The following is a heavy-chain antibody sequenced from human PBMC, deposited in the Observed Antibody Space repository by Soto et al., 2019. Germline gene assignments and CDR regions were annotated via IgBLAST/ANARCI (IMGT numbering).Heavy chain of an antibody. D-gene: IGHD6-13*01. CDR3: ARAGYSSSWWSVPGRDYSYYGKDV. J-gene: IGHJ6*02. Sequence: GGSLRLSCAASGFSFSSYGMHWVRQAPGKGLEWVAVIWYDGGNKYYADSVKGRFTISRDNSKNTLYLQMNSLRAEDTAVYYCARAGYSSSWWSVPGRDYSYYGKDVWGQATTVTVSS. CDR1: GFSFSSYG. V-gene: IGHV3-33*01. CDR2: IWYDGGNK.